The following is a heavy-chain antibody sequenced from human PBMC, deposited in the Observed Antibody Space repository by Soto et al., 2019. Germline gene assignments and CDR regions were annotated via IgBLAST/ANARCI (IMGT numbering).Heavy chain of an antibody. D-gene: IGHD6-19*01. V-gene: IGHV3-48*02. J-gene: IGHJ4*02. CDR1: GFSLANYP. Sequence: GGSLRLSCVASGFSLANYPMNRVRQTPGKGLEWISYSSPRGDTIYYADSVEGRFTISRGNARNSLSLHMSSLRDEDSALYYCAKGPHTNVGWPYYFESWGQGVPVTVSS. CDR3: AKGPHTNVGWPYYFES. CDR2: SSPRGDTI.